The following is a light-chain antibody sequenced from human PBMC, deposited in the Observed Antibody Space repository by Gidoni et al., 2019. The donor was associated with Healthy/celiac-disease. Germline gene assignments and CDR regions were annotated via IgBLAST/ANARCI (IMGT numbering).Light chain of an antibody. CDR3: QQPGWT. V-gene: IGKV1-5*03. J-gene: IGKJ1*01. CDR1: QSISSW. CDR2: KAS. Sequence: DIQMTQSPSTLSASVGDRVTITCRASQSISSWLAWYQQKPGKAPQRLIYKASSLESGVPARFSGSGSGTEFTLTIGSLQPDDFANYYCQQPGWTFGQGTKVEIK.